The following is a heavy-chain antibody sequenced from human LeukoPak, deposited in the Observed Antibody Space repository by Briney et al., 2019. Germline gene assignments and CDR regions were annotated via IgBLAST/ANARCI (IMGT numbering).Heavy chain of an antibody. J-gene: IGHJ4*02. CDR1: GFTFRRYA. V-gene: IGHV3-23*01. CDR3: AKVYSSSSDFDY. CDR2: ISGSGGST. D-gene: IGHD6-6*01. Sequence: GGSLRLSCAASGFTFRRYAMSRVREAPGKGLEWVSAISGSGGSTYYADSVKGRFTISRDNSKNTLYLQMNSLRAEDTAVYYCAKVYSSSSDFDYWGQGTLVTVSS.